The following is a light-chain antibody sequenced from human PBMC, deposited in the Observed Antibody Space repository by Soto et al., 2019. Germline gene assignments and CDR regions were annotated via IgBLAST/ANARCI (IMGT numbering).Light chain of an antibody. CDR2: DVS. CDR3: CSYAGAYTFV. CDR1: SSDVGVYNY. V-gene: IGLV2-11*01. J-gene: IGLJ1*01. Sequence: QSVLTQPRSVSGSPGQSVTISCTGTSSDVGVYNYVSWYQQHPGKAPKLMIYDVSKRPSGVPDRFSGSKSGNTASLTISGLQAEDDADFYCCSYAGAYTFVFGTGTKLTVL.